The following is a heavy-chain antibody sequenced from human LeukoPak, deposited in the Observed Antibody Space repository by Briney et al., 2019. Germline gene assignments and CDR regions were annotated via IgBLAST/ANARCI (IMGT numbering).Heavy chain of an antibody. Sequence: GGALRLSCAASGFTFDDYAMHWVRQAPGKGLEWVSLISWDGGSTYYADSVKGRFTISRDNSKNSLYLQMNSLRAEDTALYYCAKDIRAYYGDYSYFDYWGQGTLVTVSS. CDR1: GFTFDDYA. CDR2: ISWDGGST. J-gene: IGHJ4*02. V-gene: IGHV3-43D*03. CDR3: AKDIRAYYGDYSYFDY. D-gene: IGHD4-17*01.